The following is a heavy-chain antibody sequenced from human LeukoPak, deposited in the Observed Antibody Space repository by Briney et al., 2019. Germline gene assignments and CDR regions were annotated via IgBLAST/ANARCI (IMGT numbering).Heavy chain of an antibody. V-gene: IGHV1-69*13. Sequence: ASVKVSCKASGGTSSSYAISWVRQAPGQGLEWMGGIIPIFGTANYAQKFQGRVTITADESTSTAYMELSSLRSEDTAVYYCARGVPSGLVGFGYWGQGTLVTVSS. D-gene: IGHD6-19*01. CDR3: ARGVPSGLVGFGY. J-gene: IGHJ4*02. CDR2: IIPIFGTA. CDR1: GGTSSSYA.